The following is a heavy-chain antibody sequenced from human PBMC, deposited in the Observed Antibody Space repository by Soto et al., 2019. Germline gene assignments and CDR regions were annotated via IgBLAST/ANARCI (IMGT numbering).Heavy chain of an antibody. CDR3: ARDQPGYSYGYGLGY. V-gene: IGHV3-21*01. Sequence: EVQLVESGGGLVKPGGSLRLSCAASGFTFSSYSMNWVRQAPGKGLEWVSSISSSSSYIYYADSVKGRFTISRDNVKNSRYLQMNSLRAEDTAVYYCARDQPGYSYGYGLGYWGQGTLVTVSS. CDR1: GFTFSSYS. J-gene: IGHJ4*02. D-gene: IGHD5-18*01. CDR2: ISSSSSYI.